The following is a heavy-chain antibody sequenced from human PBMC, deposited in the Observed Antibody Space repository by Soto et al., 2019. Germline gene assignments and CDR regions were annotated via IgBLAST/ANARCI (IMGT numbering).Heavy chain of an antibody. CDR3: ARLSLEPGYYYGMDV. Sequence: TLSLACTVSGGSINSGGYSWTSIRQPPGKGLEWIGFIYHTGTTYYNPSLKSRVTISIDTSKNQFSLKLSSVTAADTAVYYCARLSLEPGYYYGMDVWGQGTTVTVSS. CDR1: GGSINSGGYS. CDR2: IYHTGTT. V-gene: IGHV4-30-2*01. J-gene: IGHJ6*02. D-gene: IGHD3-10*01.